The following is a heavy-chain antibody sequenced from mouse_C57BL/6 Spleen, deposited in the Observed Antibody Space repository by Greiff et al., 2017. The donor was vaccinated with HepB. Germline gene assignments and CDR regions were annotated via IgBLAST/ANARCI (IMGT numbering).Heavy chain of an antibody. V-gene: IGHV1-61*01. CDR3: ARKTGTWFAY. J-gene: IGHJ3*01. Sequence: LQQPGAELVRPGSSVKLSCKASGYTFTSYWMDWVKQRPGQGLEWIGNIYPSDSETHYNQKFKDKATLTVDKSSSTAYMQLSSLTSEDSAVYYCARKTGTWFAYWGQGTLVTVSA. CDR2: IYPSDSET. CDR1: GYTFTSYW. D-gene: IGHD4-1*01.